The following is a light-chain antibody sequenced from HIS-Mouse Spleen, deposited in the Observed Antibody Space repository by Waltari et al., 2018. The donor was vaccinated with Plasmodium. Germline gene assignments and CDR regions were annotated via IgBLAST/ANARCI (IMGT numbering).Light chain of an antibody. CDR1: ALPKKY. CDR3: YSTDSSGNHRV. CDR2: EDS. Sequence: SYELTQPPSVSVSPGQTARITCSGDALPKKYAYWYQQKAGQAPVMFIYEDSKRPSGIPDGCSGSSSGTMATVTISGAQVEEEADYYCYSTDSSGNHRVFGGGTKLTVL. V-gene: IGLV3-10*01. J-gene: IGLJ3*02.